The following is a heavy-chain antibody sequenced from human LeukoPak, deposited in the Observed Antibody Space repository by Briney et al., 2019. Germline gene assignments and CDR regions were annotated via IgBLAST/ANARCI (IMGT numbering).Heavy chain of an antibody. CDR1: RFTFSYYD. J-gene: IGHJ6*01. Sequence: GGSLTLSCAASRFTFSYYDMMWLPQAPGKGLEWVASITLSGGSTFYIDSVKGRFTIYRDNCKNTLYLQMNRLNAEDTDEYYLTTRSNPAMSHHYLDVWGEGTTVSVSS. CDR2: ITLSGGST. D-gene: IGHD5-18*01. CDR3: TTRSNPAMSHHYLDV. V-gene: IGHV3-23*01.